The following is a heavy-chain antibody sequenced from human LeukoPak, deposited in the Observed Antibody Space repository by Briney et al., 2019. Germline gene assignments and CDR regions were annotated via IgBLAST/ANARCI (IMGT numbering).Heavy chain of an antibody. D-gene: IGHD3-10*01. CDR2: IYYSGST. Sequence: SETLSLTCSVSGDSISSSDYYWGWIRQPPGKGLEWIGSIYYSGSTYYNPSLKSRVTISVDTSKKQFSLKLSSVIAADTAVYYCARGLWFGELVDAFDIWGQGTMVTVSS. V-gene: IGHV4-39*01. CDR1: GDSISSSDYY. CDR3: ARGLWFGELVDAFDI. J-gene: IGHJ3*02.